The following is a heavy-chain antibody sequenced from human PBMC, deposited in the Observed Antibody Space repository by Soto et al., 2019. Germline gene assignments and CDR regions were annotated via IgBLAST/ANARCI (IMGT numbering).Heavy chain of an antibody. CDR3: ARDPAP. CDR2: IYNSGTT. J-gene: IGHJ5*02. V-gene: IGHV4-31*11. Sequence: LSLTCAVSGGSITRGGYYWSWIRQHPGKGLEWIGYIYNSGTTYYNPSLKSRVTISVDTSKNQFSLKLTSVTAADTAVYYCARDPAPWGQGTLVTVSS. CDR1: GGSITRGGYY.